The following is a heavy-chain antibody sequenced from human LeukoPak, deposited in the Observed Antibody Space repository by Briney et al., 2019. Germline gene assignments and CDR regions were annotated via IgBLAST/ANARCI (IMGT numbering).Heavy chain of an antibody. CDR2: ISGSGGST. CDR3: AKGSLFGVVIIGYFDY. D-gene: IGHD3-3*01. J-gene: IGHJ4*02. CDR1: GFTFSSYA. V-gene: IGHV3-23*01. Sequence: PGGSLRLSCAASGFTFSSYAMSWVRQAPGKGLEWVSAISGSGGSTHYADSVKGRFTISRDNSKNTLYLQMNSLRAEDTAVYYCAKGSLFGVVIIGYFDYWGQGTLVTVSS.